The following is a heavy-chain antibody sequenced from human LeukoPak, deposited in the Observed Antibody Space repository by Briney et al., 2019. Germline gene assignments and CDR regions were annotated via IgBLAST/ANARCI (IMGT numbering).Heavy chain of an antibody. D-gene: IGHD3-3*01. J-gene: IGHJ3*02. CDR2: IYPGDSDT. V-gene: IGHV5-51*01. Sequence: GESLQISCKGSGYSFTSYWIGWVRQMPGKGLEWMGIIYPGDSDTRYSPSFQGQVTISADKSISTAYLQWSSLKASDTAMYYCARHQGRFLEWFDAFDIWGQGTMVTVSS. CDR3: ARHQGRFLEWFDAFDI. CDR1: GYSFTSYW.